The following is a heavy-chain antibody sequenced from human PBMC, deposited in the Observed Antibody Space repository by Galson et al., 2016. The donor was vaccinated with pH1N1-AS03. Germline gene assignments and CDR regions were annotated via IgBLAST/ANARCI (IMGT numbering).Heavy chain of an antibody. CDR3: KKGGAASADFFDI. CDR2: ISWNSNKI. V-gene: IGHV3-9*01. J-gene: IGHJ3*02. CDR1: GFRFDDYA. Sequence: SLRLSCAVSGFRFDDYAMHWVRQAPGEGLEWVSSISWNSNKIDYADSVKGRFTISRDSAKNSLNLQMNSLRAEDTALYYCKKGGAASADFFDIWGQGTMVTVSS. D-gene: IGHD3/OR15-3a*01.